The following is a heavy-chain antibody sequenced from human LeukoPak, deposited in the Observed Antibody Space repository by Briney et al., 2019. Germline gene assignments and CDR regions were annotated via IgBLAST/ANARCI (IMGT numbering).Heavy chain of an antibody. CDR2: ISGSGGST. Sequence: GGSLRLSCAASGFTFSTFTMSWVRQAPEKGLEWVSGISGSGGSTYYADSVKGRFTISRDNSKNTLYLQVNSLRVEDTAVYYCAKGDHDFWSGYLPAFDYWGQGTLVTVSS. D-gene: IGHD3-3*01. CDR1: GFTFSTFT. V-gene: IGHV3-23*01. J-gene: IGHJ4*02. CDR3: AKGDHDFWSGYLPAFDY.